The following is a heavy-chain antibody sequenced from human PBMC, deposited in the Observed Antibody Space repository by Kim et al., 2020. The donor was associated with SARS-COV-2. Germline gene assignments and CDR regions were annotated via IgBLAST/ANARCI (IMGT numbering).Heavy chain of an antibody. CDR3: ALHRGYSYGYYFDY. CDR2: IYYSGST. Sequence: SETLSLTCTVSGGSISSSSYYWGWIRQPPGKGLEGIGSIYYSGSTYYNPSLKSRVTISVDTSKNQFSLKLSSVTAADTAVYYCALHRGYSYGYYFDYWGQGTPVTVSS. V-gene: IGHV4-39*07. J-gene: IGHJ4*02. D-gene: IGHD5-18*01. CDR1: GGSISSSSYY.